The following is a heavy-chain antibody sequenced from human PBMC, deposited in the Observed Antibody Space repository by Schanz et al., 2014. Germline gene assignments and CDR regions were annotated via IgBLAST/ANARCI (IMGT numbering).Heavy chain of an antibody. CDR1: GYTFSDYG. D-gene: IGHD6-19*01. V-gene: IGHV1-18*01. CDR3: ARGGYSSGWYDRDIAHFDY. J-gene: IGHJ4*02. CDR2: ITAYNGDT. Sequence: QVQLVQSGAEVKKPGASVKVSCKASGYTFSDYGITWVRQAPGQGLEWMGWITAYNGDTNYALKLQGRVTMTTDTSTGTAYMELTSLRFDDTAVYYCARGGYSSGWYDRDIAHFDYWGQGTLVTVSS.